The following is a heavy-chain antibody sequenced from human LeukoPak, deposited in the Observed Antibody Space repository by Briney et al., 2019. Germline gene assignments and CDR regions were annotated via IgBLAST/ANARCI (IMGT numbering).Heavy chain of an antibody. CDR2: IIPIFGTA. D-gene: IGHD1-1*01. CDR1: GGTFSSYA. J-gene: IGHJ4*02. V-gene: IGHV1-69*01. CDR3: ARSTAQLFHY. Sequence: SVKVSCKASGGTFSSYAISWVRQAPGPGLEWMGGIIPIFGTANYAQKFQGRVTITADESTSTAYMELSSLRSEETAVYYWARSTAQLFHYWGQGTLVTVS.